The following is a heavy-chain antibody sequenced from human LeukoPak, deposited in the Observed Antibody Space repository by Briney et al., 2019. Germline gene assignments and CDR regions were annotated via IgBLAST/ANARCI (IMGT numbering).Heavy chain of an antibody. V-gene: IGHV1-18*01. CDR2: ISAYNKR. D-gene: IGHD4-17*01. CDR3: ARVSAPPDYGDYVSENWFDP. CDR1: GYTFTSYG. J-gene: IGHJ5*02. Sequence: ASVKVSCKASGYTFTSYGINWVRQAPGQGLEWMGWISAYNKRKYAQKIQGRVTMNTDTSTSTAYMELRNMRSDDTAVYYCARVSAPPDYGDYVSENWFDPWGQGTLVTVSS.